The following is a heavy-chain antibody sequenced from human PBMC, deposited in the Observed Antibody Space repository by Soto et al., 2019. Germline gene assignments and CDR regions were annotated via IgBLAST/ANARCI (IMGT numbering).Heavy chain of an antibody. CDR2: IYYSGST. V-gene: IGHV4-59*08. Sequence: PSETLSLTCTVSGGSISSYYWSWIRQPPGKGLEWIGYIYYSGSTNYNPSLKSRVTISVDTSKNQFSLKLSSVTAADTAVYYCARVVAGTGHNWFDPWGQGTLVTVSS. CDR1: GGSISSYY. J-gene: IGHJ5*02. CDR3: ARVVAGTGHNWFDP. D-gene: IGHD6-19*01.